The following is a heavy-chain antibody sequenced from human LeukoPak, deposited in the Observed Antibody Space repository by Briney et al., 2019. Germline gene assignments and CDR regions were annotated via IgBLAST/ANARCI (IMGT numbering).Heavy chain of an antibody. D-gene: IGHD6-13*01. V-gene: IGHV3-74*01. Sequence: PGGSLRLSCSASGFTFSTYWMHWVRHTPGKGLMWVSRISGDGTDTNYADSVKGRFTISRDNSKNTLYLQMNSLRAEDTAVYYCASGSSSWFGYYYGMDVWGQGTTVTVSS. CDR3: ASGSSSWFGYYYGMDV. CDR2: ISGDGTDT. CDR1: GFTFSTYW. J-gene: IGHJ6*02.